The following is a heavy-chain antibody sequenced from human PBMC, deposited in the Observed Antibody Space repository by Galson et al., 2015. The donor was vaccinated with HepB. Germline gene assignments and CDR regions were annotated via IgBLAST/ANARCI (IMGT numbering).Heavy chain of an antibody. CDR2: ISYDGSNK. D-gene: IGHD6-13*01. CDR1: GFTFSSYA. V-gene: IGHV3-30*04. Sequence: SLRLSCAASGFTFSSYAMHWVRQAPGKGLEWVAVISYDGSNKYYADSVKGRFTISRDNSKNTLYLQMNSLRAEDTAVYYCAREGPRGPYSSSWYNYYYGMDVWGQGTTVTVSS. J-gene: IGHJ6*02. CDR3: AREGPRGPYSSSWYNYYYGMDV.